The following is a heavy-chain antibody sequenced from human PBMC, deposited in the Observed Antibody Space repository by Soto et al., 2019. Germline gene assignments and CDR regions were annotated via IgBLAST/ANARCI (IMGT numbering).Heavy chain of an antibody. CDR1: GGSISSSSYY. CDR3: ARASIAAARKNWFDP. CDR2: VYYNGIT. D-gene: IGHD6-13*01. Sequence: TSETLSLTCTVSGGSISSSSYYWAWIRQSQGKGLEWIGNVYYNGITYYTPSLKSRVTISVDTSKNQFSLKLSSVTAADMALYYCARASIAAARKNWFDPWGQGTLVTVSS. V-gene: IGHV4-39*07. J-gene: IGHJ5*02.